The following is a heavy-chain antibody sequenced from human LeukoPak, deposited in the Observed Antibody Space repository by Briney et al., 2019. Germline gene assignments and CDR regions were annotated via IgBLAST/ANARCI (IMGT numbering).Heavy chain of an antibody. V-gene: IGHV3-48*01. Sequence: PGGSLRLSCAASGFTFSSYSMNWVRQAPGKGLEWVSYISSSSSTIYYADSVKGRFTISRDNAKNSLYLQMNSLRAEDTAVYYSARDRNSPIAPLDYWGQGTLVTVSS. CDR1: GFTFSSYS. J-gene: IGHJ4*02. D-gene: IGHD4-23*01. CDR2: ISSSSSTI. CDR3: ARDRNSPIAPLDY.